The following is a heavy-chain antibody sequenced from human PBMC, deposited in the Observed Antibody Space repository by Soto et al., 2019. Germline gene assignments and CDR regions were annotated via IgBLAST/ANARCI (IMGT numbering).Heavy chain of an antibody. Sequence: SETLSLTCTVSGGSISSCGYYWSWIRQHPGKGLEWIGYIYSSGITYYNPSLKSRVTISVDTSKNQFSLKLSSVTAADTAVYYCARVTVAGLKEFYYWGQGTVVTVSS. J-gene: IGHJ4*02. D-gene: IGHD6-19*01. CDR2: IYSSGIT. V-gene: IGHV4-31*03. CDR1: GGSISSCGYY. CDR3: ARVTVAGLKEFYY.